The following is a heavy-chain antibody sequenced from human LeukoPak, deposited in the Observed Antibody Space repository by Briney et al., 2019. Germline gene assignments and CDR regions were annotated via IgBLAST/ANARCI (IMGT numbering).Heavy chain of an antibody. J-gene: IGHJ3*02. D-gene: IGHD6-13*01. CDR3: AKGQYSSSFGLREAFDI. V-gene: IGHV4-34*01. CDR2: IHYSGSA. CDR1: GGSFSGYY. Sequence: SETLSLTCAVYGGSFSGYYWTWIRQPPGKGLEWIGEIHYSGSATYNPSLKSRVTISVDTSKNQFSLKMNSVTAEDTAVYYCAKGQYSSSFGLREAFDIWGQGTMVTVSS.